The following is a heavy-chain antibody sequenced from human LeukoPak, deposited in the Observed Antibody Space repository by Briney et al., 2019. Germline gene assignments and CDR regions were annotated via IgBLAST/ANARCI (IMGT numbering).Heavy chain of an antibody. CDR3: AGRYCSSTSCYQFEDAFDI. CDR2: IYYSGST. J-gene: IGHJ3*02. Sequence: SETLSLTCTVSGGSISSSSYYWGWIRQPPGKGLEWIGSIYYSGSTYYNPSLKSRVTISVDTSKNQFSLKLSSVTAADTAVYYCAGRYCSSTSCYQFEDAFDIWGQGTVVTVSS. D-gene: IGHD2-2*01. V-gene: IGHV4-39*01. CDR1: GGSISSSSYY.